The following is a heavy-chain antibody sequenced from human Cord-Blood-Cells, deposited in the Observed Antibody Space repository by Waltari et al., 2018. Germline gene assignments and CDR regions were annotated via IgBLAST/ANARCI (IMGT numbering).Heavy chain of an antibody. D-gene: IGHD3-10*01. J-gene: IGHJ4*02. CDR3: ARGVGYYGSGSYYEDY. Sequence: QVQLQQWGAGLLKPSETLSLTCAVYGGSFRGYYWSWIRQPPGKGLEWIGEINHSGSTNYNPSLKSRVTISVDTSKNQFSLKLSSVTAADTAVYYCARGVGYYGSGSYYEDYWGQGTLVTVSS. V-gene: IGHV4-34*01. CDR1: GGSFRGYY. CDR2: INHSGST.